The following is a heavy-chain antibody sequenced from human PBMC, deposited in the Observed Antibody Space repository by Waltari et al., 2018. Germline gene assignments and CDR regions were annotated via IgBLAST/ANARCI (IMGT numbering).Heavy chain of an antibody. J-gene: IGHJ5*02. CDR2: ISAYNGNT. CDR3: ARAGGGEAAAGPSQGWFDP. V-gene: IGHV1-18*01. CDR1: GYTFTSYG. D-gene: IGHD6-13*01. Sequence: QVQLVQSGAEVKKPGASVKVSCKASGYTFTSYGISWVRQAPGQGLEWMGWISAYNGNTNYAQKHQGRVTMTTDTTTSTAYMELRSLRSDDTAVYYCARAGGGEAAAGPSQGWFDPWGQGTLVTVSS.